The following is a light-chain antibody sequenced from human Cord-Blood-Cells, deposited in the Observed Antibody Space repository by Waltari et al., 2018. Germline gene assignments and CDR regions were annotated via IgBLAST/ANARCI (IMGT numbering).Light chain of an antibody. Sequence: DIQMTQSPSSLSASVGDRVTITCQAGQDISNYLNWYQQKPGKAPKLLIYDASNLETGVPSRFSGSGFGTDFTFTISSLQPEDIATYYCQQYDNLPFTFGPGTKVDIK. CDR2: DAS. V-gene: IGKV1-33*01. CDR1: QDISNY. J-gene: IGKJ3*01. CDR3: QQYDNLPFT.